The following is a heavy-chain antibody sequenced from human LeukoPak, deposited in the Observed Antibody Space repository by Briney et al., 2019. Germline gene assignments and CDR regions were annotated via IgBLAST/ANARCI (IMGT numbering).Heavy chain of an antibody. D-gene: IGHD3-22*01. CDR2: ISGSGGGT. Sequence: PGGSMRLSSEVSRIILSNYAMSWVRQAPGKGMEWVAAISGSGGGTNYADSVKGRFTIYRDNSENTPYLQMKSLRAEETGVYFCAERGVVIRVILVGFHKEAYYFYSWGQGALVTVSS. V-gene: IGHV3-23*01. J-gene: IGHJ4*02. CDR1: RIILSNYA. CDR3: AERGVVIRVILVGFHKEAYYFYS.